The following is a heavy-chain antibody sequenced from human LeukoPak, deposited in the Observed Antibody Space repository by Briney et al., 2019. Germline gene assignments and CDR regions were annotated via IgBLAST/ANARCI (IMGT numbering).Heavy chain of an antibody. Sequence: GESLKISCKGSGYSFTNYWIAWVRQMPGKGLEWMGVIYPGDSDTGYSPSFQGQVTISADKSISTAYLQWSGLKASDTAMYYCARWMTTRNFDYWGQGTLVTVSS. V-gene: IGHV5-51*01. D-gene: IGHD4-17*01. CDR3: ARWMTTRNFDY. CDR2: IYPGDSDT. J-gene: IGHJ4*02. CDR1: GYSFTNYW.